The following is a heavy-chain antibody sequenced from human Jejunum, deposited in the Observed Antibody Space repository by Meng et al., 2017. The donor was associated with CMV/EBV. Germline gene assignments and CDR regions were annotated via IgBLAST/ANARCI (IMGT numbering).Heavy chain of an antibody. J-gene: IGHJ4*02. D-gene: IGHD3-10*01. Sequence: GSGFTVSNYPMHWVRRAPGKGLEWVAYITYNGGRTYNADSVKGRFTISRDNSKNTVYLQMNSLRADDTAVYYCAREGTLSFSLDSWGQGTLVTVSS. V-gene: IGHV3-30*04. CDR1: GFTVSNYP. CDR2: ITYNGGRT. CDR3: AREGTLSFSLDS.